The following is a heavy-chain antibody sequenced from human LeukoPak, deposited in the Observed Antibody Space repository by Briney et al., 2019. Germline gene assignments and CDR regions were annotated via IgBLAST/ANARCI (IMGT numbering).Heavy chain of an antibody. D-gene: IGHD2-15*01. CDR3: ARGESAATSYYFDY. V-gene: IGHV3-66*01. J-gene: IGHJ4*02. CDR2: IYSDGRT. Sequence: GGSLRLSCAASGLTVSSHYMSWVRQAPGKGLEWVSVIYSDGRTFYADSVKGRFTISRDISQNALYLQMNNLKAEDTAVYYCARGESAATSYYFDYWGQGTLVTVSS. CDR1: GLTVSSHY.